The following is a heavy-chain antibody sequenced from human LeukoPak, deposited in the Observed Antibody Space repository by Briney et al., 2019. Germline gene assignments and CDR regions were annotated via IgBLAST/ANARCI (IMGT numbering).Heavy chain of an antibody. CDR1: GGSISSGSYY. CDR3: ASSNTGIVGGFDY. V-gene: IGHV4-61*02. J-gene: IGHJ4*02. Sequence: SETLSLTCTVSGGSISSGSYYWSWIRQPAGKGLEWIGRIYTSGSTNYNPSLKSRVTISVDTSKNQFSLKLSSVTTADTAVYYCASSNTGIVGGFDYWGQGTLVTVSS. D-gene: IGHD1-26*01. CDR2: IYTSGST.